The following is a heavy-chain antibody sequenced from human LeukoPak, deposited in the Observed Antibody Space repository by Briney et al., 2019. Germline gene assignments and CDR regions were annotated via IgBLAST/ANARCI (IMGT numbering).Heavy chain of an antibody. CDR1: GYTFTSYG. CDR3: ARGTPGEGATMRDY. J-gene: IGHJ4*02. D-gene: IGHD5-12*01. V-gene: IGHV1-18*04. Sequence: ASVKVSCKASGYTFTSYGISWVRQPPGQGLEWMGWISAYNGNTNYAQKLQGRVTITTDTSTSTAYMELRSLRSDDTAVYFCARGTPGEGATMRDYWGQGTLVSVSS. CDR2: ISAYNGNT.